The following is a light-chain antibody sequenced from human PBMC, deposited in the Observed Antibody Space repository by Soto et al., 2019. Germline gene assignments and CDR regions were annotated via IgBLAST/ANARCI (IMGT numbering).Light chain of an antibody. CDR2: GTF. Sequence: EIVLTQSPGTLSLSPGERATLSCRASQTISSSYLAWYQQKPGQAPRLLIYGTFSRATGIPDRFSGSGSGTDFTLTIRRLKPEDFSVYFCQQYGSSPYTFGEGTKLVI. CDR1: QTISSSY. V-gene: IGKV3-20*01. J-gene: IGKJ2*01. CDR3: QQYGSSPYT.